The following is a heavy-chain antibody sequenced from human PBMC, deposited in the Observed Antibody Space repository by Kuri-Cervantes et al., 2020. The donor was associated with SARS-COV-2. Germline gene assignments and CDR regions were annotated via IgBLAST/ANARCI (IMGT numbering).Heavy chain of an antibody. CDR2: ISYDGSNK. D-gene: IGHD4-11*01. V-gene: IGHV3-30*12. Sequence: GESLKISCAASGFTFSSYGMHWVRQAPGKGLEWVAFISYDGSNKYYADSVEGRFTISRDNSKNSLHLQMNSLRAEDTAVYYCARDNGPNNYSNYEDYFDYWGQGTLVTVSS. J-gene: IGHJ4*02. CDR1: GFTFSSYG. CDR3: ARDNGPNNYSNYEDYFDY.